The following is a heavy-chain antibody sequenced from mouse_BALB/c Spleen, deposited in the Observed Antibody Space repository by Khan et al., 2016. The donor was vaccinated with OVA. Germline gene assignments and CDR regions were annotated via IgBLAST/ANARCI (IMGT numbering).Heavy chain of an antibody. Sequence: VQLKESGPELVKPGASVTISCKASGYTFTDYNMDWVRQSHGKSLEWIGYIFPNNGDSGYNQKFKTKAALTVDSSSSTAFMELRSLTSEDSAVYYCTRSGYGSFGYWGRGTLVTVSA. J-gene: IGHJ3*02. V-gene: IGHV1S29*02. D-gene: IGHD3-1*01. CDR2: IFPNNGDS. CDR3: TRSGYGSFGY. CDR1: GYTFTDYN.